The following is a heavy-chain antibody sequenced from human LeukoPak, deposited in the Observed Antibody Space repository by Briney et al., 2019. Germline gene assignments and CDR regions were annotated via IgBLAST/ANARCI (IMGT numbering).Heavy chain of an antibody. D-gene: IGHD6-13*01. CDR3: ARVLDSSSWLLNYYYYYMDV. V-gene: IGHV4-59*01. J-gene: IGHJ6*03. CDR2: IYYSGST. Sequence: SETLSLTCTVSGGSISSYYWSWIRQPPGKGLEWIGYIYYSGSTNYNPSLKSRVTISVDTSKNQFSLKLSSVTAADTAVYYCARVLDSSSWLLNYYYYYMDVWGKGTTVTISS. CDR1: GGSISSYY.